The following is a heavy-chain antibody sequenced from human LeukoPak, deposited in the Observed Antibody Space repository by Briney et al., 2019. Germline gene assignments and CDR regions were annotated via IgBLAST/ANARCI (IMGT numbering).Heavy chain of an antibody. CDR1: GGTFSSYA. V-gene: IGHV1-69*04. Sequence: ASVKVSCKASGGTFSSYAISWVRQAPGQGLEWMGRIIPILGIANYAQKFQGRVTITADKSTSTAYMELSSLRSEDTAVYYCARDTTPYGGNFGRDYWGQGTLVTVSS. CDR3: ARDTTPYGGNFGRDY. CDR2: IIPILGIA. J-gene: IGHJ4*02. D-gene: IGHD4-23*01.